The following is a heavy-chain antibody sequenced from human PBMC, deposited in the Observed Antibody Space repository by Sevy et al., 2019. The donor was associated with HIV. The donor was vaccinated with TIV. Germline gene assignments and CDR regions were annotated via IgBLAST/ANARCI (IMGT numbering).Heavy chain of an antibody. CDR1: GFSFSSYA. Sequence: GGSLRLSCAASGFSFSSYAMSWVRQTPGKGLQWVSVISGSGGSTYYADSVKGRFTIFRDNSRNTGYLQMNSLRAEDTAVYYWARRPDLGGVILTGDLDVWGQGTTVTVSS. CDR2: ISGSGGST. D-gene: IGHD3-3*01. J-gene: IGHJ6*02. V-gene: IGHV3-23*01. CDR3: ARRPDLGGVILTGDLDV.